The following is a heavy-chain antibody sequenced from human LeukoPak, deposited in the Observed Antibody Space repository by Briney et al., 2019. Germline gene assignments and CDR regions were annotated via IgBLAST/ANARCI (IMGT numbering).Heavy chain of an antibody. Sequence: GGSLRLSCAASGFTFSSYAMTWVRQAPGMGLEWVSTISGGGGRTYYADSVKGRLTISRDNSKNTLYLQMNNLRAEDTAVYYCAKDHRVGQLLLLPWGQGTLVTVSS. CDR3: AKDHRVGQLLLLP. J-gene: IGHJ5*02. CDR1: GFTFSSYA. V-gene: IGHV3-23*01. CDR2: ISGGGGRT. D-gene: IGHD2-15*01.